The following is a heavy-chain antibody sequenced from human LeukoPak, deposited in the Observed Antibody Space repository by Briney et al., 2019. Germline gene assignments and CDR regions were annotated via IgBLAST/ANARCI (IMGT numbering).Heavy chain of an antibody. Sequence: KPSETLSLTCAVYGGSFSGYYWSWIRQPPGKGLEWIGEINHSGSTNYNPSLKSRVTISVDTSKNQFSLKLSSVTAADTAVYYCARSRSPRISSITMIVVVISAFDIWGQGTMVTVSS. CDR2: INHSGST. CDR1: GGSFSGYY. CDR3: ARSRSPRISSITMIVVVISAFDI. J-gene: IGHJ3*02. D-gene: IGHD3-22*01. V-gene: IGHV4-34*01.